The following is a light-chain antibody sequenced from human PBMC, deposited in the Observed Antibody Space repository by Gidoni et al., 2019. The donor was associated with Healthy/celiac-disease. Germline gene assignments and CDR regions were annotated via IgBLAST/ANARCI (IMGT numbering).Light chain of an antibody. J-gene: IGKJ3*01. CDR1: QSVLYSSNNKNY. CDR3: QQYYSTPFT. CDR2: WAS. Sequence: DIVMTKSQDSLAVSLGERATINCKSSQSVLYSSNNKNYLAWYQQKPGQPPKLLIYWASTRESGVPDRFSGSGSGTDFTLTISSLQAEDVAVYYCQQYYSTPFTFGPGTKVDIK. V-gene: IGKV4-1*01.